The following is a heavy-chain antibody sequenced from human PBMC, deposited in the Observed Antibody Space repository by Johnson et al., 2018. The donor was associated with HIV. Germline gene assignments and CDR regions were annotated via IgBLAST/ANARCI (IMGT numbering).Heavy chain of an antibody. D-gene: IGHD6-13*01. J-gene: IGHJ3*02. Sequence: VQLVESGGGLVQSGGSLRLSCAASIFTFRNYWMSWVRQAPGKGLEWVANIKQDGSEKYYVDSVKGRFTISRDNAKNSLFLQMNSLRAEDTAVYYCARECSSTRWTYGFDIWGQGTMVTVSS. CDR1: IFTFRNYW. CDR2: IKQDGSEK. CDR3: ARECSSTRWTYGFDI. V-gene: IGHV3-7*03.